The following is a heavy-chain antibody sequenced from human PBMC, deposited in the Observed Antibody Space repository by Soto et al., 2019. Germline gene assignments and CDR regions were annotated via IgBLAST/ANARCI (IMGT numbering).Heavy chain of an antibody. D-gene: IGHD6-6*01. Sequence: EVQLVESGGGLVEPGGSLRLSCATSGFTFSTCSMNWVRQAPGKGLEWVSSISATGTYTFYADSLKGRFTISRDNARNSLFLQMNRLRVEDTAVYYCTTEYNSRQDLNHWGQGALVTVSS. CDR1: GFTFSTCS. CDR3: TTEYNSRQDLNH. J-gene: IGHJ5*02. CDR2: ISATGTYT. V-gene: IGHV3-21*03.